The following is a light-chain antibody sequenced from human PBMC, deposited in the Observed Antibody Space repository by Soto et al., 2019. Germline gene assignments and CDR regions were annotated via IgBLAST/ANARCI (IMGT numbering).Light chain of an antibody. Sequence: AIQMTQSPSSLSASVGDRVTITCRASQGIRNDVGWYQQKPGKAPELLIYAASSLQTGVPSRFSGSGSGTDSTLTISSLQPEDFATYYCLQDYSYPRTFGQGTKVDIK. V-gene: IGKV1-6*01. CDR2: AAS. CDR1: QGIRND. J-gene: IGKJ1*01. CDR3: LQDYSYPRT.